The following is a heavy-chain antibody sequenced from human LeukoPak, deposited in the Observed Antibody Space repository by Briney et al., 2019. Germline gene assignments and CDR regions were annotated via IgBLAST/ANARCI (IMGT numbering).Heavy chain of an antibody. CDR1: GYTFTSYD. J-gene: IGHJ3*02. V-gene: IGHV1-18*01. Sequence: ASVKVSCKASGYTFTSYDISWVRQAPGQGLGWMGWISTYNGNTNYPQKLQGRVTMTTDTSTSTAYMELRSLRSDDTAVYYCARERRDDYNWDASHIWGQGTMVTVSS. CDR2: ISTYNGNT. D-gene: IGHD5-24*01. CDR3: ARERRDDYNWDASHI.